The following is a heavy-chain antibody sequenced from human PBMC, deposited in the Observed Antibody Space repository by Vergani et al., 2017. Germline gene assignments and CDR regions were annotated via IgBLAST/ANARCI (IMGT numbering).Heavy chain of an antibody. CDR3: GRGSDNYN. J-gene: IGHJ4*02. Sequence: EVQLLESGGGLVQPGGSLRLSCAASGFTFSSYAMSWVRQAPGKGLEWVSSIKNTGDSTHYADSVKGRFTISRDNSKNTLYLQMNSLRVADTAVYYCGRGSDNYNWGQGTLVTVSS. V-gene: IGHV3-23*01. D-gene: IGHD5-24*01. CDR1: GFTFSSYA. CDR2: IKNTGDST.